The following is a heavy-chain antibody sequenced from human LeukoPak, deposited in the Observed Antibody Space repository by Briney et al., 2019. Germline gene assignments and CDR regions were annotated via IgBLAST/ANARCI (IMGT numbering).Heavy chain of an antibody. J-gene: IGHJ4*02. D-gene: IGHD3-16*02. Sequence: ASVKVSCKASGYTFTSYGISWVRQAPGQGLEWMGWISAYNGNTNYAQKLQGRVTMTTDTSTSTAYMELRSLRSDDTAVYYCARALVGLRLGELSLSDYWGQGTLVTVSS. CDR1: GYTFTSYG. CDR2: ISAYNGNT. CDR3: ARALVGLRLGELSLSDY. V-gene: IGHV1-18*01.